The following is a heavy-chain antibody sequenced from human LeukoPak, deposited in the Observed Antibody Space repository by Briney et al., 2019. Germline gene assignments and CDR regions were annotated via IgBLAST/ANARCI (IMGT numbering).Heavy chain of an antibody. J-gene: IGHJ3*02. CDR2: IYTSGST. V-gene: IGHV4-61*02. CDR3: ARVALYCSSTSCYTGDAFDI. Sequence: PSETLSLTCTVSGGSISSGSYYWSWIRQPAGKGLEWIGRIYTSGSTNYNPSLKSRVTISVDTSKNQFSLKLSSVTAADTAVYYCARVALYCSSTSCYTGDAFDIWGQGTMVTVSS. CDR1: GGSISSGSYY. D-gene: IGHD2-2*02.